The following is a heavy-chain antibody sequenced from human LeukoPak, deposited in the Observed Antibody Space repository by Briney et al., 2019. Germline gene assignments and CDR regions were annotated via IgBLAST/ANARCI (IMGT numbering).Heavy chain of an antibody. D-gene: IGHD1-26*01. J-gene: IGHJ4*02. CDR3: AKAIFTEWELLRYFDY. CDR1: GFTFSSYA. CDR2: ISGSGSST. Sequence: PGGSLRLSCAASGFTFSSYAMSWVRQAPGKGLEWVSAISGSGSSTYYADSVKGRFTISRDNSKNTLYLQMNSLRAEDTAVYYCAKAIFTEWELLRYFDYWGQGTLVTVSS. V-gene: IGHV3-23*01.